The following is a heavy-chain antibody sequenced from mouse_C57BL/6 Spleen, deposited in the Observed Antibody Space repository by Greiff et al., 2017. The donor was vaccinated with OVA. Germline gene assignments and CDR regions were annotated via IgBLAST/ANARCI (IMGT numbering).Heavy chain of an antibody. CDR2: IDPSDSET. CDR3: ASGSNYDWFAY. V-gene: IGHV1-52*01. J-gene: IGHJ3*01. D-gene: IGHD2-5*01. CDR1: GYTFTSYW. Sequence: QVQLKQPGAELVRPGSSVKLSCKASGYTFTSYWMHWVKQRPIQGLEWIGNIDPSDSETHYNQKFKDKATLTVDKSSSTAYMQLSSLTSEDSAVYYCASGSNYDWFAYWGQGTLVTVSA.